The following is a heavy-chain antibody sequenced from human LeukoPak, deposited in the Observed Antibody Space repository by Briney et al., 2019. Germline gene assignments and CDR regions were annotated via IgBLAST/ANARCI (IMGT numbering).Heavy chain of an antibody. Sequence: PGGSLRLSCAASGFTFSSYSMNWVRQAPGKGLEWVSSISSSSSYIYYADSVKGRFTISRDNAKSSLYLQMNSLRAEDTAVYYCARETGSSSPGPFDYWGQGTLVTVSS. CDR3: ARETGSSSPGPFDY. D-gene: IGHD6-6*01. CDR2: ISSSSSYI. CDR1: GFTFSSYS. J-gene: IGHJ4*02. V-gene: IGHV3-21*01.